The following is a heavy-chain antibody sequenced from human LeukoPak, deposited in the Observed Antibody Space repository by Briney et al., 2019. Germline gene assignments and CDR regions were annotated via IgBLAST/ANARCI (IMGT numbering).Heavy chain of an antibody. J-gene: IGHJ3*02. CDR1: GFTFSSYS. D-gene: IGHD2-21*02. CDR2: ISSSSSYI. CDR3: ARDHIVVVTAIGAFDI. V-gene: IGHV3-21*01. Sequence: PGGPLRLSCAASGFTFSSYSMNWVRQAPGKGLEWVSSISSSSSYIYYADSVKGRFTISRDNAKNSLYLQMNSLRAEDTAVYYCARDHIVVVTAIGAFDIWGQGTMVTVSS.